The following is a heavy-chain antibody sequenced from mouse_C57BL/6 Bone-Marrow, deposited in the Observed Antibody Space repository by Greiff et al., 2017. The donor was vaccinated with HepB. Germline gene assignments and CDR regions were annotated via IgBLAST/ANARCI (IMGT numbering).Heavy chain of an antibody. CDR2: SRNKANDYTT. J-gene: IGHJ3*01. V-gene: IGHV7-1*01. CDR1: GFTFSDFY. Sequence: EVKLVESGGGLVQSGRSLRLSCATSGFTFSDFYMEWVRQAPGKGLEWIAASRNKANDYTTEYSASVKGRFIVSRDTSQSILYLQMNALRAEDTAIYYCARDGGQVFPFAYWGQGTLVTVSA. D-gene: IGHD3-3*01. CDR3: ARDGGQVFPFAY.